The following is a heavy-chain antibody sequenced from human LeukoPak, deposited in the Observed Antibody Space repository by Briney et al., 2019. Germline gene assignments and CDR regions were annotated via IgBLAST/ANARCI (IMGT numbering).Heavy chain of an antibody. D-gene: IGHD6-19*01. CDR1: GFTFSSYA. CDR2: ISGSGSST. J-gene: IGHJ4*02. V-gene: IGHV3-23*01. Sequence: GGSLRLSCAASGFTFSSYAMSWVRQAPGKGLEWVSGISGSGSSTYYADSVKGRFTISRDNSKNTLYLQMNSLRAEDTAVYYCAKTEAVAGFVENYFDYWGQGTLVTVSS. CDR3: AKTEAVAGFVENYFDY.